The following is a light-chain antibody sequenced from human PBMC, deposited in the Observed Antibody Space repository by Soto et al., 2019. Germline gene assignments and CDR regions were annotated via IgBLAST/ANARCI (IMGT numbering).Light chain of an antibody. J-gene: IGLJ2*01. CDR3: AAWDDSLNGRV. Sequence: QSVLTQPPSASGTPGQSVTISCFGSSSNIGSNTVSWYQQLPGTAPKVLIYFNNQRPSGVPDRFSGSKSGTSASLAISGLQYEDEADYYCAAWDDSLNGRVFGGGTKLTVL. CDR1: SSNIGSNT. CDR2: FNN. V-gene: IGLV1-44*01.